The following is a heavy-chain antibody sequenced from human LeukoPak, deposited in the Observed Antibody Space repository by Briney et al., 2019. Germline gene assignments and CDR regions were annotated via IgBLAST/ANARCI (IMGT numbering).Heavy chain of an antibody. CDR3: ARDGQQLVRGDWFDS. V-gene: IGHV4-38-2*02. D-gene: IGHD6-13*01. Sequence: SETLSLTCTVSGYSISSGYDWGWIRQPPGKGLEWIGSIYYRRTTYYNPSLKSRVTISIDTSKNQFSLKLNSVTAADTAIYYCARDGQQLVRGDWFDSWGQGILVTVSS. CDR1: GYSISSGYD. CDR2: IYYRRTT. J-gene: IGHJ5*01.